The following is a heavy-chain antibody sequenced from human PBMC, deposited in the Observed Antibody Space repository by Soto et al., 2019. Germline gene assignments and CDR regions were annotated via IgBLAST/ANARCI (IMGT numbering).Heavy chain of an antibody. CDR3: ARDTAMVTPFDY. CDR2: ISSSSSYI. J-gene: IGHJ4*02. D-gene: IGHD5-18*01. CDR1: GFTFSSYS. Sequence: EVQLVESGGGLVKPGGSLRLSCAASGFTFSSYSMNWVRQAPGKGLEWVSSISSSSSYIYYADSVKGRFTISRDNAKNSLYLQMTSMRAEDTAVYYCARDTAMVTPFDYWGQGTLVTVSS. V-gene: IGHV3-21*01.